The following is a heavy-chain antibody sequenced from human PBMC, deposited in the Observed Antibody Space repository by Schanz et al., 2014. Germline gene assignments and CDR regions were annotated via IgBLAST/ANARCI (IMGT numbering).Heavy chain of an antibody. CDR2: IIPILGME. CDR3: ARDIQYHYDTSGPVGAFDI. Sequence: QVQLVQSGAEVKKPGASVKVSCKASGYTFTSYAFSWVRQAPGQGLEWMGKIIPILGMENYAQKFQGRVTITADISTSTAYMDLSSLRSDDTAVYYCARDIQYHYDTSGPVGAFDIWGQGTVVTVSS. D-gene: IGHD3-22*01. J-gene: IGHJ3*02. CDR1: GYTFTSYA. V-gene: IGHV1-69*04.